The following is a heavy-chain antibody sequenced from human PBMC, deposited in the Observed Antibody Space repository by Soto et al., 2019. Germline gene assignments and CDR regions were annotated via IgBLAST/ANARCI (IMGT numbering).Heavy chain of an antibody. V-gene: IGHV1-69*02. Sequence: SVKVSCKASGDTFSRYTINWVRQAPGQGLEWMGRIIPILGVANHAQKFQGRVTITADKSTSTAYMELSSLRSEDTAVYYCARGYCSGGICKRGYYYYMDVWGKGTTVTVS. CDR3: ARGYCSGGICKRGYYYYMDV. CDR1: GDTFSRYT. J-gene: IGHJ6*03. CDR2: IIPILGVA. D-gene: IGHD2-15*01.